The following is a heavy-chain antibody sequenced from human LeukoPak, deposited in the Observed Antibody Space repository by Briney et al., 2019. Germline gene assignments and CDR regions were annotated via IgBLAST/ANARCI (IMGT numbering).Heavy chain of an antibody. Sequence: SETLPLTCTVSGVSISSYYWSWIRQPPGKGLEWIGYIYYSGSTNYNPSLKSRVTISVDTSKNQFSLKLSSVTAADTAVYYCAREGLQPNAFDIWGQGTMVTVSS. J-gene: IGHJ3*02. CDR1: GVSISSYY. CDR2: IYYSGST. CDR3: AREGLQPNAFDI. V-gene: IGHV4-59*01. D-gene: IGHD5-24*01.